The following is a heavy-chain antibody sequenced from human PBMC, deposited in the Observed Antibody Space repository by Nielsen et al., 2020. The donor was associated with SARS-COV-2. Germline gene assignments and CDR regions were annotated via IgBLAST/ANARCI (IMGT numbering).Heavy chain of an antibody. CDR2: IITIFGKA. D-gene: IGHD3-10*01. CDR1: GDTFSSYA. Sequence: SVKVSCKASGDTFSSYAISWVRQAPGQGLEWMGGIITIFGKANYAQKFQGRVTITADKSTSTAYMELSSLRSEDTAVYYCARIWDYYGSGSWDFDYWGQGTLVTVSS. J-gene: IGHJ4*02. CDR3: ARIWDYYGSGSWDFDY. V-gene: IGHV1-69*06.